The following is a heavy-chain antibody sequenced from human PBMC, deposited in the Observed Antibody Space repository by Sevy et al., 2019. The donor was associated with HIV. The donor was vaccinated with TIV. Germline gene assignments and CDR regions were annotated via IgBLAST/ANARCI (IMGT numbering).Heavy chain of an antibody. V-gene: IGHV3-23*01. Sequence: GGSLRLSCAASGFPFSSYAMSWVRQAPGKGLEWVSAIGGSGVSTYYADSVKGRFTISRDNSKNTLYLQLISLRAEDDAVYYCSKCQAAMVGGAFDIWGQGTMVTVSS. D-gene: IGHD5-18*01. CDR2: IGGSGVST. J-gene: IGHJ3*02. CDR1: GFPFSSYA. CDR3: SKCQAAMVGGAFDI.